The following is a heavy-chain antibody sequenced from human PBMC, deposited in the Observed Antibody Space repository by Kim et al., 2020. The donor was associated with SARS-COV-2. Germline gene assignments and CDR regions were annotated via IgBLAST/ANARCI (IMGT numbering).Heavy chain of an antibody. Sequence: SETLSLTCAVYGGSFSGFQWNWIRQLPGKGLEWIGEIDHNGNTNYNPSLASLQNRVTISLDRSKNQFSLKVTSVVAADTAVYFCSRGLRSHDVLRFVSSLWGGGYFDYGGQGALVTVTS. J-gene: IGHJ4*02. CDR1: GGSFSGFQ. CDR2: IDHNGNT. CDR3: SRGLRSHDVLRFVSSLWGGGYFDY. D-gene: IGHD2-21*01. V-gene: IGHV4-34*01.